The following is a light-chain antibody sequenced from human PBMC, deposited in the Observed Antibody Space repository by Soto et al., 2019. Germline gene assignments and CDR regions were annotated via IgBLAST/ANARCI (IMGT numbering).Light chain of an antibody. Sequence: QSALTQPPSASGSPGQSVTISRTGTSSDVGGYNFVSWFQQSPGKAPKLMIYEVSKRPSGVPDRFSGSKSGNTASLTVSGLQADDEADYYCSSYAGSDNFVVFGGGTKLTVL. CDR2: EVS. V-gene: IGLV2-8*01. J-gene: IGLJ2*01. CDR3: SSYAGSDNFVV. CDR1: SSDVGGYNF.